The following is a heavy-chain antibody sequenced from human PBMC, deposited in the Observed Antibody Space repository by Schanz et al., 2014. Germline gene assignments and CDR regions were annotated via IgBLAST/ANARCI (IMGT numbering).Heavy chain of an antibody. CDR1: GFTFSTYA. Sequence: VQLLQSGGALVQPGGSLRLSCSASGFTFSTYAMSWARQTPGKGLEWVSSITTGGNTYYRDSVKGRFIVSRDNPKKTLYLQMNSLRAEDTAVYYCARDHQWLARYYMDVWGKGTTVTVSS. CDR3: ARDHQWLARYYMDV. CDR2: ITTGGNT. J-gene: IGHJ6*03. D-gene: IGHD6-19*01. V-gene: IGHV3-23*01.